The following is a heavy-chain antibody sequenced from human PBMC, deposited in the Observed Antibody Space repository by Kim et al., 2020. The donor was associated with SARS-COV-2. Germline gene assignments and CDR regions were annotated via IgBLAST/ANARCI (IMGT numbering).Heavy chain of an antibody. CDR2: INAGNGNT. J-gene: IGHJ3*02. CDR3: AREMAYCSGGSCYSVGGAFDI. Sequence: ASVKVSCKASGYTFTSYAMHWVRQAPGQRLEWMGWINAGNGNTKYSQKFQGRVTITRDTSASTAYMELSSLRSEDTAVYYCAREMAYCSGGSCYSVGGAFDIWGQGTMVTVSS. V-gene: IGHV1-3*01. CDR1: GYTFTSYA. D-gene: IGHD2-15*01.